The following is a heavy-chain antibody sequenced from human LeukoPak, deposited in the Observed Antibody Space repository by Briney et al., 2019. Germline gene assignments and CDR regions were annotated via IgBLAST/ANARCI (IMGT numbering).Heavy chain of an antibody. Sequence: SETLSLTCTVSGGSISSYYWSWIRQPAGKGLEWSGRIYTSGSTNYNPSLKSRVTISVDKSKNQFSLKLSSVTAADTAVYYCARDKSGGDYYYYYMDVWGKGTTVTVSS. CDR1: GGSISSYY. CDR3: ARDKSGGDYYYYYMDV. V-gene: IGHV4-4*07. J-gene: IGHJ6*03. D-gene: IGHD4-17*01. CDR2: IYTSGST.